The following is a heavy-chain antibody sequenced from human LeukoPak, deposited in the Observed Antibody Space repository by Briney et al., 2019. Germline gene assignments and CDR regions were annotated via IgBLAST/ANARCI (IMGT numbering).Heavy chain of an antibody. CDR1: GFTFNGYW. D-gene: IGHD5-18*01. V-gene: IGHV3-74*01. Sequence: PGGSLRLSCAASGFTFNGYWMHWVRQAPGKGLVWVSRIDSDGSSTTYADSVKGRFTISRDNAKNTLYLQMNSLRAADTAVYYCANSDTVLGNWGQGTLVTVSS. CDR2: IDSDGSST. CDR3: ANSDTVLGN. J-gene: IGHJ4*02.